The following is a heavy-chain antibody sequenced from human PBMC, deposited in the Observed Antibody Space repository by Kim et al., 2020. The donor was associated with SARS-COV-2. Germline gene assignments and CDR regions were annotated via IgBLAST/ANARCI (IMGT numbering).Heavy chain of an antibody. J-gene: IGHJ4*02. CDR1: GFTFSSYS. D-gene: IGHD2-8*02. V-gene: IGHV3-21*04. CDR2: ISSSSSYI. CDR3: ARVLTGGGSGFYY. Sequence: GGSLRLSCAASGFTFSSYSMNWVRQAPGKGLEWISSISSSSSYIYYADSVKGRFTISRDNARASLYLQMNSLRAEDTAVYYCARVLTGGGSGFYYWCQGT.